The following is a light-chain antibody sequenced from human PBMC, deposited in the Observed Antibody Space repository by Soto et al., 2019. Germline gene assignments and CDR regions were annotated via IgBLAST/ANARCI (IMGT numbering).Light chain of an antibody. Sequence: QSALTQPASVSGSPGQSITISCTGTSNDVGGYDHVSWYQHYPGKAPQLIIYEVANRPSGLSNRFSGSKSGNTASLTISGLQAEDEADYYCCSFASTNTWVFGGGTKVTVL. CDR2: EVA. CDR1: SNDVGGYDH. V-gene: IGLV2-14*01. J-gene: IGLJ3*02. CDR3: CSFASTNTWV.